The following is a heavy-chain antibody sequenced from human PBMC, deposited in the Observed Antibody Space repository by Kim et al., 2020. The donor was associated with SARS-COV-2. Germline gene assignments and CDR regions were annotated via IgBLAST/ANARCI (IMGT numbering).Heavy chain of an antibody. J-gene: IGHJ4*01. Sequence: GGSLRLSCAASGFTFDDYGMQWLRQVPGKGLEWVSGISGNSGSIVYGDSVKGRFTISRDNAKNSLYLQMDSLRVEDTALYYCARHKTSSDRGLDIDYWG. D-gene: IGHD3-22*01. V-gene: IGHV3-9*01. CDR1: GFTFDDYG. CDR3: ARHKTSSDRGLDIDY. CDR2: ISGNSGSI.